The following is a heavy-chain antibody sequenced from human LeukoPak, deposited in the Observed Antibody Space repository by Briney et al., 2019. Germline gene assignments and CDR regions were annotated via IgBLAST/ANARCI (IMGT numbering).Heavy chain of an antibody. Sequence: GGSLRLSCAASGFTFSSYAMHWVRLAPGKGLEWVAVISYDGSNKYYADSVKGRFTISRDNSKNTLYLQMNSLRAEDTAVYYCARDHIVVVPAALGDWGQGTLVTVSS. V-gene: IGHV3-30-3*01. D-gene: IGHD2-2*01. CDR2: ISYDGSNK. CDR3: ARDHIVVVPAALGD. CDR1: GFTFSSYA. J-gene: IGHJ4*02.